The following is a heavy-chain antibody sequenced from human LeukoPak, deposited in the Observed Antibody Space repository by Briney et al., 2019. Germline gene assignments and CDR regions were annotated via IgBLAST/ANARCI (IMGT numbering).Heavy chain of an antibody. J-gene: IGHJ4*02. CDR1: GGSISSYY. CDR2: INHSGST. Sequence: SETLPLTCTVSGGSISSYYWSWIRQPPGKGLEWIGEINHSGSTNYNPSLKSRVTISVDTSKNQFSLKLSSVTAADTAVYYCARGGPYGDYVYWGQGTLVTVSS. CDR3: ARGGPYGDYVY. D-gene: IGHD4-17*01. V-gene: IGHV4-34*01.